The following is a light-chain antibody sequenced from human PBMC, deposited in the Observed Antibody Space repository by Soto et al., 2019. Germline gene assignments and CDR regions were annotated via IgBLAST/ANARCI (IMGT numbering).Light chain of an antibody. J-gene: IGLJ2*01. V-gene: IGLV1-40*01. CDR1: TSDIGADYD. CDR3: RPYDSSMTVV. CDR2: GNS. Sequence: QSVLTQPPSVSGAPGPRVTISCTGSTSDIGADYDVHWYQQLPGTAPKLLIYGNSNRPSGVPDRFSGSESGTYASLASNGLQAEGGAEDFRRPYDSSMTVVLRGGTKLTVL.